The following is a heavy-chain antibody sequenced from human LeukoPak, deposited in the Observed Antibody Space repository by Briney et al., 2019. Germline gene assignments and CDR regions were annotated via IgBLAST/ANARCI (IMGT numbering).Heavy chain of an antibody. Sequence: PSETLSLTCTITGGSISSYYWSWIRQPPGKELEWIGYIYYSGSTNYNPSLKSRVTISVDTSKNQFYLKLSSVTAADTAVYYCASTYSGSSSSRAFDIWGQGTMVTVSS. CDR1: GGSISSYY. CDR2: IYYSGST. CDR3: ASTYSGSSSSRAFDI. D-gene: IGHD1-26*01. J-gene: IGHJ3*02. V-gene: IGHV4-59*08.